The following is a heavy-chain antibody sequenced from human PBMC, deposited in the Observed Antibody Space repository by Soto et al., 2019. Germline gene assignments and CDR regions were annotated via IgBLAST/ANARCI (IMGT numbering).Heavy chain of an antibody. CDR2: ISWNSGSI. CDR1: GFTFDDYA. Sequence: GGSLRLSCAASGFTFDDYAMHWVRQAPGKGLEWVSGISWNSGSIGYADSVKGRFTISRDNAKNSLYLQMNGLRAEDTALYYCAKDISGYYYGGLDYWGQGTLVTVSS. V-gene: IGHV3-9*01. D-gene: IGHD3-22*01. CDR3: AKDISGYYYGGLDY. J-gene: IGHJ4*02.